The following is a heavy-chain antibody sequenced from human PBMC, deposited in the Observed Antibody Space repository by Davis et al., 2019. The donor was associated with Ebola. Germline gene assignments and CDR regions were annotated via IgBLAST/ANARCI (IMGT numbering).Heavy chain of an antibody. D-gene: IGHD3-9*01. CDR2: INHSGST. J-gene: IGHJ4*02. CDR1: GGSFSGYY. CDR3: ARLDYDILTGYLDY. V-gene: IGHV4-34*01. Sequence: SETLSLTCAVYGGSFSGYYWSWIRQPPGKGLEWIGEINHSGSTNYNPSLKSRVTISVDTSKNQFSLKLSSVTAADTAVYYCARLDYDILTGYLDYWGQGTLVTVSS.